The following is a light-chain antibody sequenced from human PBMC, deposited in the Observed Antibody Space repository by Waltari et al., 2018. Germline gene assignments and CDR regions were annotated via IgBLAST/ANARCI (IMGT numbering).Light chain of an antibody. V-gene: IGKV2-30*02. CDR3: MQGTHWPYT. J-gene: IGKJ2*01. Sequence: DVVMTQSPLSLLVTLGQPASISCTSSQSLVHSDGNTHLTWCQQRPGPSPRRLIYRVFNRDSGVPDRFSGSGSGTDFTLKISRVEAEDVGVYYCMQGTHWPYTFGQGTKLDIK. CDR1: QSLVHSDGNTH. CDR2: RVF.